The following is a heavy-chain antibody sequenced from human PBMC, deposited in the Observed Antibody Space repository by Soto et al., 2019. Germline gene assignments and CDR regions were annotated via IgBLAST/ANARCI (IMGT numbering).Heavy chain of an antibody. CDR3: ARSGGSGGSDRFDP. V-gene: IGHV4-59*01. CDR2: IYYSGST. D-gene: IGHD6-25*01. CDR1: GGSISSYY. J-gene: IGHJ5*02. Sequence: PSETLSLTCTVSGGSISSYYWSWIRQPPGKGLEWIGYIYYSGSTNYNPSLKSRVTISVDTSKNQFSLKLSSVTAADTAVYYCARSGGSGGSDRFDPWGQGTLVTVSS.